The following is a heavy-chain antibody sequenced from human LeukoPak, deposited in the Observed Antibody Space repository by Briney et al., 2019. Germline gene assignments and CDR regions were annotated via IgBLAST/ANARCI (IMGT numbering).Heavy chain of an antibody. V-gene: IGHV3-49*03. D-gene: IGHD2-15*01. CDR3: TRERYCSGGSCYRAAKNWFDP. Sequence: GGSLRLSCTASGFTFGDYAMSWFRQAPGKGLEWVGFIRSKAYGGTTEYAAYVKGRFTISRDDSKSIAYLQMNGLKTEDTAVYYCTRERYCSGGSCYRAAKNWFDPWGQGTLVTVSS. J-gene: IGHJ5*02. CDR2: IRSKAYGGTT. CDR1: GFTFGDYA.